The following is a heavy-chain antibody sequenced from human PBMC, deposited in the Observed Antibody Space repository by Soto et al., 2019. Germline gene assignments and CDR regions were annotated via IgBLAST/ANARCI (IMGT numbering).Heavy chain of an antibody. CDR3: ARGRMGGRGPHYYYYGMDV. CDR1: GFTFSSYW. Sequence: PGGSLRLSCAASGFTFSSYWMDWVRQAPGKGLVWVSRIHIYGSDTNYADSVKGRFTISRDNAKNTLYLQMNSLRAEDTAVYYCARGRMGGRGPHYYYYGMDVWGQGTTVTVSS. J-gene: IGHJ6*02. V-gene: IGHV3-74*01. D-gene: IGHD1-26*01. CDR2: IHIYGSDT.